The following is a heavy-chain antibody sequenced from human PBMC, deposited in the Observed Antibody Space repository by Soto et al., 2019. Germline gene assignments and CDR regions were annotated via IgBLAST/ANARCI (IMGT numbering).Heavy chain of an antibody. CDR3: ARGEQLVGWYYGMDV. CDR1: GFTFSSYA. Sequence: QVQLVESGGGVVQPGRSLRLSCAASGFTFSSYAMHWVRQAPGKGPEWVAVISYDGSNKYYADSVKGRFTISRDNSKNTLYLQMNSLRAEDTAVYYCARGEQLVGWYYGMDVWGQGTTVTVSS. J-gene: IGHJ6*02. CDR2: ISYDGSNK. D-gene: IGHD6-6*01. V-gene: IGHV3-30-3*01.